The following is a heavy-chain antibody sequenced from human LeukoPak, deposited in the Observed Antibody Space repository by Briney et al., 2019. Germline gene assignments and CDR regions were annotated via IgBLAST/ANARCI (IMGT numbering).Heavy chain of an antibody. V-gene: IGHV3-15*01. CDR2: IKSKAGGGTP. J-gene: IGHJ4*02. CDR1: GFTFIDAL. D-gene: IGHD6-13*01. CDR3: ATIRDSSSWAFDY. Sequence: GGSLRLSCAASGFTFIDALMSCVRQAPGKGLEWVGHIKSKAGGGTPDYAAPVKGRFTISRDDSQNTLYVQMDSLTTDDTAVYYCATIRDSSSWAFDYWGQGTLVTVSS.